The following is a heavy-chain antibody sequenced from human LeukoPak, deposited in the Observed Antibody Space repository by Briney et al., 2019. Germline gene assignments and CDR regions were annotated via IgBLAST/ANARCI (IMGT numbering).Heavy chain of an antibody. CDR1: GESFSGYY. J-gene: IGHJ4*02. CDR3: ASTNVLLWFGELSKTAYFDY. Sequence: SETLSLTCAVYGESFSGYYWSWIRQPPGKGLEWIGEINHSGSTNYNPSLKSRVTLSVDTSKNQFSLKLSSVTAADTAVYYCASTNVLLWFGELSKTAYFDYWGQGTLVTVSS. CDR2: INHSGST. D-gene: IGHD3-10*01. V-gene: IGHV4-34*01.